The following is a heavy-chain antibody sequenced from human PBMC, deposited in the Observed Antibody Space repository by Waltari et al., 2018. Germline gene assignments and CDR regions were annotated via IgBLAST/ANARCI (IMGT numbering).Heavy chain of an antibody. CDR2: TNPNSGGT. Sequence: QVQLVQSGAEVKKPGASVKVSCKASGYTFTGYYMQWVRQAPGQGLEWMGWTNPNSGGTNYAQKFQGRVTMTRDTSISTAYMELSSLRSEDTAVYYCARDRTSSPLGAFDIWGQGTMVTVSS. CDR3: ARDRTSSPLGAFDI. J-gene: IGHJ3*02. D-gene: IGHD2-2*01. V-gene: IGHV1-2*02. CDR1: GYTFTGYY.